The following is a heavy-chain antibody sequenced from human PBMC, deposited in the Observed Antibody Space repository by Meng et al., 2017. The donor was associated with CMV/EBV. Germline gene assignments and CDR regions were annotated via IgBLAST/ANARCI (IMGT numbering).Heavy chain of an antibody. CDR2: IIPIFGTA. Sequence: QAQPVQSGAEVKKPGSSVKVSCKASGGTFSSYAISWVRQAPGQGLEWMGGIIPIFGTANYAQKFQGRVTITADESTSTAYMELSSLRSEDTAVYYCAREVDDYGDGWYFDLWGRGTLVTVSS. D-gene: IGHD4-17*01. CDR3: AREVDDYGDGWYFDL. V-gene: IGHV1-69*12. J-gene: IGHJ2*01. CDR1: GGTFSSYA.